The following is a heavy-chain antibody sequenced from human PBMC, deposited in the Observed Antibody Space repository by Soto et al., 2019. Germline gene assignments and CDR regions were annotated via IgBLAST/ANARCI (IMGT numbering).Heavy chain of an antibody. CDR1: GFTFSSYA. CDR3: AKDANEVDYGDYLFDY. J-gene: IGHJ4*02. V-gene: IGHV3-23*01. Sequence: PGGSLRLSCAASGFTFSSYAMSWVRQAPGKGLEWVSAISGSGGSTYYADSVKGRFTISSDNSKNTLYLQMNSLGAEDTAVYYCAKDANEVDYGDYLFDYWGQGTLVTVSS. D-gene: IGHD4-17*01. CDR2: ISGSGGST.